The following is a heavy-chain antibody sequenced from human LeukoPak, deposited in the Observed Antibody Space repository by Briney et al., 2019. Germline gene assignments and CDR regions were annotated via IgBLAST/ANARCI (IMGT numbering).Heavy chain of an antibody. CDR3: ARDQGAGIDY. CDR1: RFSFSSYW. J-gene: IGHJ4*02. Sequence: GGSLRLSCVGSRFSFSSYWMSWVRQAPGKGLEWVSSISSSSSYIYYADSVKGRFTISRDNAKNSLYLQMNSLGAEDTAVYYCARDQGAGIDYWGQGTLVTVSS. CDR2: ISSSSSYI. D-gene: IGHD4/OR15-4a*01. V-gene: IGHV3-21*01.